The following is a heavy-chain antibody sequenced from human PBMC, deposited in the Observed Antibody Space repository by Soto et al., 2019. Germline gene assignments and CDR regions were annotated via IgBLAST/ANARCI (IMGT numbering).Heavy chain of an antibody. V-gene: IGHV3-48*01. J-gene: IGHJ3*02. CDR3: ARESSDAFDI. CDR1: GFTFSDYS. D-gene: IGHD2-2*01. CDR2: ISSGGSTR. Sequence: GGSLRLSCAASGFTFSDYSMNWVRQAPGKGLEWVSYISSGGSTRYYADSVKGRFTISRDNAKNSLYLQMNSLRAEDTAVYYCARESSDAFDIWGQGTMVTVS.